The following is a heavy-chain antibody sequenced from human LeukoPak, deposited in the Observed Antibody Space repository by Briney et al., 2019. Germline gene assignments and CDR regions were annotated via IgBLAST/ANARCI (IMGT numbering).Heavy chain of an antibody. Sequence: GGSLRLSCAASGFTFSDYYMSWIRQAPGEGLEWVSYISSTSSYTNYADSVKGRFTISRDNAKNSLYLQMNSLRAEDTAVCYCARSNRGVIQLPDYWGQGTLVTVSS. V-gene: IGHV3-11*03. J-gene: IGHJ4*02. CDR2: ISSTSSYT. D-gene: IGHD5-18*01. CDR3: ARSNRGVIQLPDY. CDR1: GFTFSDYY.